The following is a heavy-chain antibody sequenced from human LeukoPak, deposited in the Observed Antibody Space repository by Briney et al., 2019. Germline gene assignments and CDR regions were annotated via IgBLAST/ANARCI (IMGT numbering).Heavy chain of an antibody. Sequence: PGRSLRLSCAASGFTFSSYGIHWVRQAPGKGLEWVAVIWNDGSNKYYADSVKGRFTISRDNSKNTLYLQMNSLRAEDTAVYYCARDRSSSSFDYWGQGTLVTVSS. D-gene: IGHD6-6*01. J-gene: IGHJ4*02. CDR1: GFTFSSYG. CDR2: IWNDGSNK. CDR3: ARDRSSSSFDY. V-gene: IGHV3-33*01.